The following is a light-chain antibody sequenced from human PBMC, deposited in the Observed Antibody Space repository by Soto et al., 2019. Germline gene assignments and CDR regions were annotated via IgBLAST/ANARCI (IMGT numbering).Light chain of an antibody. CDR3: QQYGNSGT. CDR1: QSVSSSY. J-gene: IGKJ2*01. V-gene: IGKV3-20*01. Sequence: EIELTQSPGTLSLSPGERATLSCRASQSVSSSYLAWYQQKPGQAPRLLIYGASSRATGIPDRFSGSGSGTDFTLTISRLEPEDFAVYFCQQYGNSGTFGQGTKLEIK. CDR2: GAS.